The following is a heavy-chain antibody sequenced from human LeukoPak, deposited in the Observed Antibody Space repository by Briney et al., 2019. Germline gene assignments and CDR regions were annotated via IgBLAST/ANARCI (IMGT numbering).Heavy chain of an antibody. J-gene: IGHJ4*02. CDR2: ISSGEYTI. Sequence: GGSLRLSCEASGFTFRSFSFYWVRQAPGRGLEWISYISSGEYTIYYADSVEGRFTISRDNAKNSIFLQMNSLRAEDSAVYYCARDLGETQYVMGYWGQGTLVTVSS. V-gene: IGHV3-48*04. CDR1: GFTFRSFS. CDR3: ARDLGETQYVMGY. D-gene: IGHD1-26*01.